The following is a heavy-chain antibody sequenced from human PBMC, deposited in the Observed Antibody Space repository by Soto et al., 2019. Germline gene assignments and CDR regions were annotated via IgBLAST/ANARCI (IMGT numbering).Heavy chain of an antibody. D-gene: IGHD3-22*01. CDR3: ARLVYDSSGYRPG. Sequence: SETLSLTCTVSVGSISSYYCTWFRQPPGKGLEWIGSIYYSGSTYYNPSLKSRVTISVDTSKNQFSLKLSSVTAADTAVYYCARLVYDSSGYRPGWGQGTLVTVSS. J-gene: IGHJ4*02. CDR2: IYYSGST. CDR1: VGSISSYY. V-gene: IGHV4-59*08.